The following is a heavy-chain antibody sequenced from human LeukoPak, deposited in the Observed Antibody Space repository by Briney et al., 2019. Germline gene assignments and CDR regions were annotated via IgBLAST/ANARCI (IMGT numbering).Heavy chain of an antibody. V-gene: IGHV4-38-2*02. J-gene: IGHJ4*02. D-gene: IGHD1-1*01. CDR1: GYSISSDYY. CDR2: IDHSGST. CDR3: ARGGLWIYYFDY. Sequence: SETLSLTCTVSGYSISSDYYWGWIRQPPGKGLEWIGSIDHSGSTYYNASPKSRVTISIDTSKNHFSLKLSSVTAADTAVFYCARGGLWIYYFDYWGQGTLVTVSS.